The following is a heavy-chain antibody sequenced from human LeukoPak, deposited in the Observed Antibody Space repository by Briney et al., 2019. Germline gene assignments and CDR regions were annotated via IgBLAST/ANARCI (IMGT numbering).Heavy chain of an antibody. D-gene: IGHD3-16*01. CDR2: ISVSGNT. CDR3: AKDDDWGRYKH. CDR1: GFTFSSYS. V-gene: IGHV3-23*01. Sequence: QPGGSLRLSCAASGFTFSSYSMNWVRQAPGKGLEWVSAISVSGNTYHADSVKGRFTISRDSSKNTLYLQMNSLRAGDAAVYYCAKDDDWGRYKHWGQGTLVTVSS. J-gene: IGHJ1*01.